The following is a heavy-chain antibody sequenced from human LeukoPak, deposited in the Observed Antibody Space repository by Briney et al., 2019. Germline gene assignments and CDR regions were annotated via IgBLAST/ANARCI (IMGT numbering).Heavy chain of an antibody. V-gene: IGHV3-30*04. CDR3: ARGSIAAAVHFDY. J-gene: IGHJ4*02. CDR2: ISYDGSNK. D-gene: IGHD6-13*01. Sequence: GGSLRLSCAASGFTFSSYAMSWVRQAPGKGLEWVAVISYDGSNKYYADSVKGRFTISRDNSKNTLYLQMNSLRAEDTAVYYCARGSIAAAVHFDYWGQGTLVTVSS. CDR1: GFTFSSYA.